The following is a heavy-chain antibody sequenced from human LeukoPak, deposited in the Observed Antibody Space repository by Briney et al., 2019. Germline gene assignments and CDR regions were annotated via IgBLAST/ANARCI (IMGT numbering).Heavy chain of an antibody. CDR2: INPNSGGT. V-gene: IGHV1-2*02. Sequence: ASVKVSCKASGYTFTGYYMHWVRQAPGQGLEWMGWINPNSGGTNYAQKFQGRVTMTRDTSISTAYMELSRLRSDDTAVYYCARPFDSSGYQDAFDIWGQGTMVTVSS. CDR3: ARPFDSSGYQDAFDI. J-gene: IGHJ3*02. CDR1: GYTFTGYY. D-gene: IGHD3-22*01.